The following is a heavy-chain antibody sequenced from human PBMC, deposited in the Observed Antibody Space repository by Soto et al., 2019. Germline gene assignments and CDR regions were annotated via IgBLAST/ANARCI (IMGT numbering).Heavy chain of an antibody. V-gene: IGHV3-7*01. CDR3: SRSLNS. J-gene: IGHJ4*02. Sequence: LRLSCAASGFTFSTYWMDWVRQTPGKGLEWVANINQDGSEKNYVDSVKGRFTIYRDNAKNSLYLQMSSLTAEDSALYYCSRSLNSWGQGTLVTVSS. CDR2: INQDGSEK. CDR1: GFTFSTYW.